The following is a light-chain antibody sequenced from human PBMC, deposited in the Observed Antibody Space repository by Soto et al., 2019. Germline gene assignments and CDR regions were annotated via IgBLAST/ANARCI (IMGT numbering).Light chain of an antibody. CDR1: QSVSSN. Sequence: EIVMTQSPATLSASPGEGATLSCRASQSVSSNFAWYQQRPGQAPRLLIYGASTRATGIPARFSGSGSGTEFTLTISSLQSEDFAVYYGQQYNNWPPWTFGQGTRVEIK. V-gene: IGKV3-15*01. CDR3: QQYNNWPPWT. CDR2: GAS. J-gene: IGKJ1*01.